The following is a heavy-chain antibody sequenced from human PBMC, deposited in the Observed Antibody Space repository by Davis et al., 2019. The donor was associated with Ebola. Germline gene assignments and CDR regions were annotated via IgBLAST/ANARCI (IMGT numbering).Heavy chain of an antibody. CDR1: GFTFTSYW. CDR3: ARGGQQYSFFDY. D-gene: IGHD1-1*01. CDR2: TNSDGSIT. Sequence: GESLKISCAASGFTFTSYWMHWVRQAPGKGLVWVSRTNSDGSITSYADSVKGRFTISRDNAKNTLYLQMNSLRAEDTAVYYCARGGQQYSFFDYWGHGTLVTVSS. J-gene: IGHJ4*01. V-gene: IGHV3-74*01.